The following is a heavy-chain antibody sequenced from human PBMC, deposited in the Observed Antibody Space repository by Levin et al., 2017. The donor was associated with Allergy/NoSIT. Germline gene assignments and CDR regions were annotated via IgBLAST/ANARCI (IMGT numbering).Heavy chain of an antibody. Sequence: GESLKISCAASGFTFSSYAMSWVRQAPGKGLEWVAVISTSGGSTYYADSVKGRFTISRDNSKNTLYLEMNSLRAEDTAVYYCAKLSSGLENYWGQGTLVTVSS. J-gene: IGHJ4*02. CDR1: GFTFSSYA. CDR3: AKLSSGLENY. D-gene: IGHD6-19*01. V-gene: IGHV3-23*01. CDR2: ISTSGGST.